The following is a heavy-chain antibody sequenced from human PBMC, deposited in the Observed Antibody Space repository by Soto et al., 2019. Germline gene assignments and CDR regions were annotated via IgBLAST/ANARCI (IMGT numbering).Heavy chain of an antibody. V-gene: IGHV3-9*01. Sequence: EVQLVESGGGLVQPGRSLRLSCAASGFTFDDYAMHWVRQAPGKGLEWVSGISWNSGSIGYADSVKGRFTISRDNAKNSLYLQMNSLRAEDTALYYCAKDQLGMAGYFDYWGQGTLVTVSS. CDR1: GFTFDDYA. D-gene: IGHD7-27*01. CDR3: AKDQLGMAGYFDY. J-gene: IGHJ4*02. CDR2: ISWNSGSI.